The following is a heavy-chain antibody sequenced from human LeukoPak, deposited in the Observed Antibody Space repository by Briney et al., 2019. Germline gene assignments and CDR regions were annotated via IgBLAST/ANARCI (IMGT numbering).Heavy chain of an antibody. Sequence: SETLSLTCNVSGVSISTFYWTWIRQPPGRELEWIGYIYYSGSTNYNPSLKSRVTISVDTSKNQFSLRLSSVTAADTAVYYCARDRYYYDSSGSGLDYWGQGTLVTVSS. CDR1: GVSISTFY. CDR2: IYYSGST. V-gene: IGHV4-59*12. CDR3: ARDRYYYDSSGSGLDY. D-gene: IGHD3-22*01. J-gene: IGHJ4*02.